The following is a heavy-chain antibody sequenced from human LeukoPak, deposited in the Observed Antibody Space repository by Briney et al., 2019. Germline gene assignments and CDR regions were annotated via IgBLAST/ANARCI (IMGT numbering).Heavy chain of an antibody. J-gene: IGHJ6*02. V-gene: IGHV3-33*01. D-gene: IGHD4-17*01. CDR3: AGDYGEYYYGMDV. CDR1: GFTFSSYG. CDR2: IWYDGSNK. Sequence: QPGRSLRLSYAASGFTFSSYGMHRVRQAPGKGLEWVAVIWYDGSNKCYADSVKGRFTIPRDNSKNTLYLQMNSLRAEDTAVYYCAGDYGEYYYGMDVWGQGTTVTVSS.